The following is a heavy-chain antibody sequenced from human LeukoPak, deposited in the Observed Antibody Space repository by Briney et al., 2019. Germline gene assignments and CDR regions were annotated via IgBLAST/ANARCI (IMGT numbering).Heavy chain of an antibody. V-gene: IGHV3-30*02. Sequence: GGSLRLSCAAPGFTFSSYGMHWVCQAPGTRLEWVGAIWYDGSNIYYADSVKGRFTISRDNSKNTLYLQMNSLRAEDTAVYYCAKESKYSSSWYPTRAYYYYYGMDVCGQGTTVTVSS. CDR2: IWYDGSNI. CDR3: AKESKYSSSWYPTRAYYYYYGMDV. J-gene: IGHJ6*02. D-gene: IGHD6-13*01. CDR1: GFTFSSYG.